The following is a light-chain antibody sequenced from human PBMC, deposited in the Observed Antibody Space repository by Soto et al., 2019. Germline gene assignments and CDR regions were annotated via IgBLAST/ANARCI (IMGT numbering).Light chain of an antibody. J-gene: IGKJ1*01. V-gene: IGKV1-13*02. CDR1: QGSRND. CDR2: DAS. Sequence: AIQMTQSPSSLSSSLGDRATLTCRASQGSRNDVGWYKQKPGKAPRLLIYDASTLESGVPSRFRGSRAGTDFTLTISSLKPDDFETYYCQQYNSYSWTFGQGTKVDIK. CDR3: QQYNSYSWT.